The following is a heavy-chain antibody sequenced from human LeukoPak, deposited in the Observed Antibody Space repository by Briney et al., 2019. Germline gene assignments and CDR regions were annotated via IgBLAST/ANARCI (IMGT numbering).Heavy chain of an antibody. CDR1: GYTFTGYY. D-gene: IGHD5-18*01. J-gene: IGHJ4*02. V-gene: IGHV1-2*02. CDR2: INPNSGGT. CDR3: ARDFAETAMVSLGR. Sequence: ASVKVSCKASGYTFTGYYMHWVRQAPGQGLEWMGWINPNSGGTNYAQKFQGRVTLTRDTSISTAYMELSRLRSDDTAVYYCARDFAETAMVSLGRWGQGTLVTVSS.